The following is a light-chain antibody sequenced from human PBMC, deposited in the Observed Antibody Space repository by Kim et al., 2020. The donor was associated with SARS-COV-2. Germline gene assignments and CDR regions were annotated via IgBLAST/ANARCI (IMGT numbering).Light chain of an antibody. Sequence: DVQMTQSPSSLSASVGERVTIICRASQNISTYLNWYQQRPGKAPTVLIYSASNLQSGVPLRFSGSGSGTDFTLTINSLQPEDFATYSCQQSYNIPLTFGGGTKVEI. V-gene: IGKV1-39*01. CDR2: SAS. J-gene: IGKJ4*01. CDR1: QNISTY. CDR3: QQSYNIPLT.